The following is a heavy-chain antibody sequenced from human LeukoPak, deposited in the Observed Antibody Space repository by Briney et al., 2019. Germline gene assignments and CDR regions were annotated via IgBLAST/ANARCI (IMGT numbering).Heavy chain of an antibody. Sequence: SQTLSLTCAISGDSVSSNTAAWNWIRQSPSRGLEWLGRTYYRSKWYHDYAVSMKSRITINADTSKNQFSLQVNSVTPEDTAVYFCTSGLSGGFDLWGRGTLVTVSS. CDR3: TSGLSGGFDL. CDR1: GDSVSSNTAA. D-gene: IGHD2-15*01. V-gene: IGHV6-1*01. J-gene: IGHJ2*01. CDR2: TYYRSKWYH.